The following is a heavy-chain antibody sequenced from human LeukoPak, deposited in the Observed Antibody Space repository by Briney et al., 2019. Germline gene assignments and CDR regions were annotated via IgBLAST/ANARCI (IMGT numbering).Heavy chain of an antibody. CDR1: GGSISSGGYY. CDR3: ASTRCYDILTQKAFDI. D-gene: IGHD3-9*01. V-gene: IGHV4-61*08. J-gene: IGHJ3*02. CDR2: IYYSGST. Sequence: PSQTLSLTCTVSGGSISSGGYYWSWIRQPPGKGLEWIGYIYYSGSTNYNPSLKSRVTISVDTSKNQFSLKLSSVTAADTAVYYCASTRCYDILTQKAFDIWGQGTMVTVSS.